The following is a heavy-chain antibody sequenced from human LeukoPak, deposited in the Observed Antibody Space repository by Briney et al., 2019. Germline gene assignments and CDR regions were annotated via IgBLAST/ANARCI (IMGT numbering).Heavy chain of an antibody. CDR2: ISGSGGST. CDR3: AKDHRPGIAAASTGGFDY. CDR1: GFTFSSYA. J-gene: IGHJ4*02. V-gene: IGHV3-23*01. D-gene: IGHD6-13*01. Sequence: GGSLRLSCAASGFTFSSYAMSWVRQAPGKGLEWVSAISGSGGSTYYADSVKGRFTISRDNSKNTLYLQMNSLRAEDTAVYYCAKDHRPGIAAASTGGFDYWGQGTLVTVSS.